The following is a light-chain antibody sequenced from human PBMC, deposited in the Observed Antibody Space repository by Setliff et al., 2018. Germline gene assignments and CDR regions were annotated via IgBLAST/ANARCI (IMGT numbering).Light chain of an antibody. CDR3: SSYTSSSTLV. V-gene: IGLV2-14*03. J-gene: IGLJ2*01. CDR1: SSDVGDYNY. Sequence: QSALAQPASVSESPGQSITISCTGTSSDVGDYNYVSWYQQHPGKAPKLMIYDVSNRPSGVSNRFSGSKSGNTASLTISGLQAEDEADYYCSSYTSSSTLVFGGGTKGTVL. CDR2: DVS.